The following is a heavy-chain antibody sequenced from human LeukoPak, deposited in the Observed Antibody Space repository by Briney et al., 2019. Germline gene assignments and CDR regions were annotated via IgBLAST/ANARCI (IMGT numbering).Heavy chain of an antibody. CDR3: ASEVYSYGSFDY. V-gene: IGHV3-11*01. CDR2: ISSSGSTI. Sequence: PGGPLRLSWAASGFTFSDYYMSWIRQAPGKGLEWVSYISSSGSTIYYADSVKGRFTISRDNAKNSLYLQMNSLRAEDTAVYYCASEVYSYGSFDYWGQGTLVTVSS. J-gene: IGHJ4*02. CDR1: GFTFSDYY. D-gene: IGHD5-18*01.